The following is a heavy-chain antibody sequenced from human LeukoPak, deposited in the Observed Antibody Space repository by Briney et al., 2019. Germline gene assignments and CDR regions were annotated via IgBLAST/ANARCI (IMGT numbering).Heavy chain of an antibody. CDR3: ARVRKSIAARYYYYGMDV. CDR2: IWYDGSNK. V-gene: IGHV3-33*01. D-gene: IGHD6-6*01. Sequence: AGSLLLSCAASGFTFSSYGMHWVRQAPGKGLEWVAVIWYDGSNKNYADYVKGRFTNSRDNSENTLYLQMNSLRAEDTAVYYCARVRKSIAARYYYYGMDVWGQGTTVNVPS. CDR1: GFTFSSYG. J-gene: IGHJ6*02.